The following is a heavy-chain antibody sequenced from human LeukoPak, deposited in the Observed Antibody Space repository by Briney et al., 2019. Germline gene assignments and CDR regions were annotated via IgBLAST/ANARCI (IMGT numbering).Heavy chain of an antibody. V-gene: IGHV1-18*01. CDR3: ARDWEIRKADY. D-gene: IGHD1-26*01. CDR1: GYTFTSYA. J-gene: IGHJ4*02. Sequence: ASVKVSCKASGYTFTSYAMNWVRQAPGQGLEWMGWISAYNGNTKYAQKFQGRVTMTTDTSTSTAYMELRSLRSDDTAMYYCARDWEIRKADYWGQGTLVTVSS. CDR2: ISAYNGNT.